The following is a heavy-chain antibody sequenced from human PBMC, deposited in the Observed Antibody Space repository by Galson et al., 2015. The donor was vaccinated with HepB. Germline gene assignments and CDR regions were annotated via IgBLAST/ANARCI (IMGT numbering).Heavy chain of an antibody. CDR3: TTVSVAGGTYYSDY. CDR1: GFTFSNAW. D-gene: IGHD6-19*01. V-gene: IGHV3-15*01. Sequence: SLRLSCAASGFTFSNAWMSWVRQAPGKGLEWVGRIKSKTDGGTTDYAAPVKGRFTISRDDSKNTLYLQMNSLKTENTAVYYCTTVSVAGGTYYSDYWGQGTLVTVSS. J-gene: IGHJ4*02. CDR2: IKSKTDGGTT.